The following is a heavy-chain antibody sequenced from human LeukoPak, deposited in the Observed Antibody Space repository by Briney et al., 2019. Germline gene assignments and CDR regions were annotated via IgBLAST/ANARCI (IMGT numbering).Heavy chain of an antibody. D-gene: IGHD2-2*01. CDR1: GYTFTSYD. Sequence: GPVKVSCKASGYTFTSYDINWVRQATGQGLEWMGWMNPNSGNTGYAQKFQGRVTMTRNTSISTAYMELSGLRSEDTAVYYCARFDCSSTSCYWVYWGQGTLVTVSS. CDR3: ARFDCSSTSCYWVY. V-gene: IGHV1-8*01. CDR2: MNPNSGNT. J-gene: IGHJ4*02.